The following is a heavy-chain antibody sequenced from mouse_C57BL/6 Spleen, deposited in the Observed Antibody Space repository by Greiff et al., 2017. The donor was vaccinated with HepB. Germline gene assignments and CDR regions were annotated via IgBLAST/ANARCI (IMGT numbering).Heavy chain of an antibody. J-gene: IGHJ4*01. CDR1: GYTFTSYW. Sequence: QVQLQQSGAELVKPGASVKMSCKASGYTFTSYWITWVKQRPGQGLEWIGDIYPGSGSTNYNEKFKSKATLTVDTSSSTAYMQLSSLTSEDSAVYYCARILRSRAMDYWGQGTSVTVSS. CDR2: IYPGSGST. D-gene: IGHD1-1*01. CDR3: ARILRSRAMDY. V-gene: IGHV1-55*01.